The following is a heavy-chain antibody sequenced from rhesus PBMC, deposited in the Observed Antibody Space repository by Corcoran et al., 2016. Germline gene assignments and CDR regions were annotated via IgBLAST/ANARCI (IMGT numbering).Heavy chain of an antibody. CDR2: ISYSGST. J-gene: IGHJ2*01. CDR3: ARDAGRGGLFGLPAWYFDL. D-gene: IGHD3-3*01. V-gene: IGHV4-122*02. CDR1: GYSISSGYG. Sequence: QLQLQESGPGLVKPSETLSLTCAVSGYSISSGYGWSWIRQPPGKGLEWIGYISYSGSTNYNPSLKSRVTISRDTSKNQFSLKLSSVTAADTAVYYCARDAGRGGLFGLPAWYFDLWGPGTPITISS.